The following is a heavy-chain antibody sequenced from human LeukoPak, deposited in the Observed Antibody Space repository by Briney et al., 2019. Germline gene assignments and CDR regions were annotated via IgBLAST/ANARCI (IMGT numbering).Heavy chain of an antibody. D-gene: IGHD3-22*01. CDR3: ASRFDYSSGYYSPNDY. V-gene: IGHV4-34*01. Sequence: SETLSLTCAVYGGSFSGYYWSWIRQPPGKGLEWIGEINHSGSTNYNPSLKSRVTISVDTSKNQFSLKLSSVTAADTAVYYCASRFDYSSGYYSPNDYSGQGTLVTVSS. CDR1: GGSFSGYY. J-gene: IGHJ4*02. CDR2: INHSGST.